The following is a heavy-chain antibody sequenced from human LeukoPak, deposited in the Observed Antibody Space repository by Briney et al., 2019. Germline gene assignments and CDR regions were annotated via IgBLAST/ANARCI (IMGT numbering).Heavy chain of an antibody. D-gene: IGHD6-19*01. CDR2: IYTSGST. CDR1: GGSISSGSYY. Sequence: SETLSLTCTVSGGSISSGSYYWSWIRQPAGKGLEWIGRIYTSGSTNYNPSLKSRVTISVDTSKNQFSLKLSSVTAADTAVYYCARRSSGWLDYWGQGILVTVSS. CDR3: ARRSSGWLDY. J-gene: IGHJ4*02. V-gene: IGHV4-61*02.